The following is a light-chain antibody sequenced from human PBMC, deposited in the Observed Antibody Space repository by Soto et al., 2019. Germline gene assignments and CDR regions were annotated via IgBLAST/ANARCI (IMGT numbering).Light chain of an antibody. CDR1: SSNIGSNY. V-gene: IGLV1-47*01. CDR3: AAWDDSLRGWV. CDR2: RNY. J-gene: IGLJ3*02. Sequence: QSVLTQSPSASGTPGQRVTISCSGSSSNIGSNYVFWYQQLPGTAPKLLMYRNYQRPTGIPNRFSGYKSGTSGSLAISGLRSEDGADYYCAAWDDSLRGWVFGRGTKLTV.